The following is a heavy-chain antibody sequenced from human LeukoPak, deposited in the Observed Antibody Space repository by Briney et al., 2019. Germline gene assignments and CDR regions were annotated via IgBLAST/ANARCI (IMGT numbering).Heavy chain of an antibody. CDR2: IYSGGST. V-gene: IGHV3-66*01. CDR1: GFIFSSYN. J-gene: IGHJ4*02. Sequence: GGSLRLSCAASGFIFSSYNMSWVRQAPGKGLEWVSVIYSGGSTYYADSVKGRFTISRDNSKNTLYLQMNSLRAEDTAVYYCARGTPYDYWGQGTLVTVSS. CDR3: ARGTPYDY.